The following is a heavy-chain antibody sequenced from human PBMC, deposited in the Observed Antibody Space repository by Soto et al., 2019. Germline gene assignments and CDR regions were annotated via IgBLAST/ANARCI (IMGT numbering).Heavy chain of an antibody. Sequence: SETLSLTCAVYGGSFSGYYWSWIRQPPGKGLEWIGEINHSGSTNYNPSLKSRVTISVDTSKNQFSLKLSSVTAADTAVYYCARRYGGYCSSTSCSPRYYYYYGMDVWGQGTTVT. CDR2: INHSGST. D-gene: IGHD2-2*01. CDR1: GGSFSGYY. J-gene: IGHJ6*02. V-gene: IGHV4-34*01. CDR3: ARRYGGYCSSTSCSPRYYYYYGMDV.